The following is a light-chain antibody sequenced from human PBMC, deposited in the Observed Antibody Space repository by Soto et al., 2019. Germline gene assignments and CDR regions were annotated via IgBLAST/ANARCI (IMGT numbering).Light chain of an antibody. CDR1: SSDVGDYNY. Sequence: QSVLTQPPSASGSPGQSVTISCTGTSSDVGDYNYVSWYQHHPGKAPKLMIYEVTKRPSGVPDRFSGSKSGNTASLTVSGLQAEDEADYYCNSYAGRNVVLFGGGTKVTVL. CDR2: EVT. J-gene: IGLJ2*01. CDR3: NSYAGRNVVL. V-gene: IGLV2-8*01.